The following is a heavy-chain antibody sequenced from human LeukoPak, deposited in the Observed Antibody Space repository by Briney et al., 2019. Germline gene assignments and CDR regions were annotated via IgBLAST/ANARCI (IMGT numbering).Heavy chain of an antibody. CDR1: GFTFSSYS. CDR2: ISSSSSYI. Sequence: GGSLRLSCAASGFTFSSYSMNWVRQAPGKGLEWVSSISSSSSYIYYADSVKGRFTISRDNAKNSLYLQMNSLRAEDTAVYYCARDKEGTDAFDIWGQGTMVTVSS. V-gene: IGHV3-21*01. D-gene: IGHD3-10*01. J-gene: IGHJ3*02. CDR3: ARDKEGTDAFDI.